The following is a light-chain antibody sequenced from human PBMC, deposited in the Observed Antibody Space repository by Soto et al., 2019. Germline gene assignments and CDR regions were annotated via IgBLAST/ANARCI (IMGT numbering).Light chain of an antibody. CDR3: QQSYNLKFS. CDR2: AAS. V-gene: IGKV1-39*01. Sequence: DIQMTQSPSSLSASVGDRVTITCRASQSISRYSNWYQQKPGKAPKLLIYAASTLQSGVPSRFSGSESGTDFTLTISSLQAEDFATYYCQQSYNLKFSFGPGTKVDIK. CDR1: QSISRY. J-gene: IGKJ3*01.